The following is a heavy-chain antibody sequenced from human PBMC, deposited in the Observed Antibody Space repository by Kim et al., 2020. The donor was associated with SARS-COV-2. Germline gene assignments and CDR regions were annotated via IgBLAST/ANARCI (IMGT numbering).Heavy chain of an antibody. CDR1: GGSINTYY. Sequence: SETLSLTCTVSGGSINTYYWSWIRQSQGKGLKWIGYIYSNGTTTYNPSLNSRVTISVDTPKNQFSLSLGSVTAADTAIYHCARVGGGFIFDYWGLGTLVTVSS. CDR2: IYSNGTT. J-gene: IGHJ4*02. CDR3: ARVGGGFIFDY. D-gene: IGHD5-12*01. V-gene: IGHV4-59*01.